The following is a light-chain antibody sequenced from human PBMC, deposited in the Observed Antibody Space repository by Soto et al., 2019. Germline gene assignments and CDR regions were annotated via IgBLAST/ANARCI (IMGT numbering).Light chain of an antibody. CDR2: GAS. Sequence: EVVLTQSPGTLSLSPGERATLSCRASQNVTSSYLAWYQQKPGQAPRLLIYGASNRATGIPDRFSGSGSGTDFTLTVSRLEPEDFAVYYCHQYGSSPGTFGQGTKLEIK. CDR3: HQYGSSPGT. V-gene: IGKV3-20*01. CDR1: QNVTSSY. J-gene: IGKJ2*01.